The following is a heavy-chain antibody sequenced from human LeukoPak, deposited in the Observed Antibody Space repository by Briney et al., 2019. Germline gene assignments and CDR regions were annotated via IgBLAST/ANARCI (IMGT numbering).Heavy chain of an antibody. J-gene: IGHJ4*02. CDR3: ARDRVWFGELD. D-gene: IGHD3-10*01. V-gene: IGHV3-48*03. CDR1: GFTFSSYE. Sequence: GGSLRLSCAASGFTFSSYEMHWVRQAPGKGLEWVSYISSSDSTIYYADSVKGRFTISRDNAKNSLYLQMNSLRAEDTAVYYCARDRVWFGELDWGQGTLVTVSS. CDR2: ISSSDSTI.